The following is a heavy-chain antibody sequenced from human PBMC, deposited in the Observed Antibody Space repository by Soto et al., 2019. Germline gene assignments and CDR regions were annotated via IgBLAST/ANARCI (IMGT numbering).Heavy chain of an antibody. V-gene: IGHV1-8*01. CDR2: MNPESEST. Sequence: QVQLVQSGAEVKKPGASVKVSCKTSGYTFSIYDINWVRQAPGQGLEWMGWMNPESESTAYAEKFQGRVTMTRDTSTNTAFMYLSGLTSEDTAVYYCARGWAVNWFDPWGQGTLVTVSS. D-gene: IGHD3-16*01. J-gene: IGHJ5*02. CDR1: GYTFSIYD. CDR3: ARGWAVNWFDP.